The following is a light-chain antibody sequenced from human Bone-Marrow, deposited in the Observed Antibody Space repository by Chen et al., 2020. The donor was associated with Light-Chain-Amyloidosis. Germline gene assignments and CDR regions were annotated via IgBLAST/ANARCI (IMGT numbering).Light chain of an antibody. CDR2: EVT. CDR1: SSDVGGDNH. Sequence: QSALTQPASVSGSPGQSITISCTGTSSDVGGDNHVSWYQPHPDKAPKLMIYEVTNRPSWVPDRFSGSKSDNTASLTVSGLQTEDEADYFCSSYTITTTLVFGSGTRVTVL. J-gene: IGLJ1*01. V-gene: IGLV2-14*01. CDR3: SSYTITTTLV.